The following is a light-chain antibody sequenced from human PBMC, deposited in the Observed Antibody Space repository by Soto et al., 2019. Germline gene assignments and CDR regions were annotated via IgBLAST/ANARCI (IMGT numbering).Light chain of an antibody. Sequence: EVLMTQSPDTLYVSTGESVTLSCRASQSISDNLAWYQQKPGQGPRLLVYRASTRTLGIPARFSGSESGTEFTLTISSLQSEDCAVYYCQQYNIWPITFGQGTRLEIK. CDR1: QSISDN. V-gene: IGKV3-15*01. J-gene: IGKJ5*01. CDR3: QQYNIWPIT. CDR2: RAS.